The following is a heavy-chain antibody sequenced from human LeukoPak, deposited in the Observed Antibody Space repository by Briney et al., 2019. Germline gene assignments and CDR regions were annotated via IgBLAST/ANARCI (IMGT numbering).Heavy chain of an antibody. CDR1: GFTFSSYA. CDR2: ISSSSSSI. J-gene: IGHJ4*02. Sequence: GGSLRLSCEASGFTFSSYAMHWVRQAPGKGLEWISYISSSSSSIYYADSVKGRFTISRDNAKNSVFLQMNSLRAEDTAVYYCARGGAARPDYWGQGTLVTVSS. D-gene: IGHD6-6*01. V-gene: IGHV3-48*01. CDR3: ARGGAARPDY.